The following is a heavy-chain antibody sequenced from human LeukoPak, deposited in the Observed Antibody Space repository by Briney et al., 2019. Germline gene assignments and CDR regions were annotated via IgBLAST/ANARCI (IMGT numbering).Heavy chain of an antibody. J-gene: IGHJ4*02. CDR2: ISGSGGST. CDR3: VKGQEVVYAPTFDY. CDR1: GFTFSSYA. D-gene: IGHD2-8*02. Sequence: GGSLRLSCAASGFTFSSYAMSWVRQAPGKGLEWVSRISGSGGSTYYAESVKGRFTISRDDSKNTLYLQMNTLRAEDTAIYYCVKGQEVVYAPTFDYWGQGTLVTVSS. V-gene: IGHV3-23*01.